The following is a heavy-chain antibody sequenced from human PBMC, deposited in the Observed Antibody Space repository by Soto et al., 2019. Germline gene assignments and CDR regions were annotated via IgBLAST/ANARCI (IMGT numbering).Heavy chain of an antibody. V-gene: IGHV3-33*01. Sequence: QVQLVESGGGVVQPGRSLRLSCAASGFTFSSYGMHWVRQAPGKGLEWVAVIWYDGSNKYYADSVKGRFTISRDNSKNTLYLQMNSLRVEDTAVYYCARYGLSWFGVEGGAFDIWGQGTMVTVSS. D-gene: IGHD3-10*01. J-gene: IGHJ3*02. CDR1: GFTFSSYG. CDR2: IWYDGSNK. CDR3: ARYGLSWFGVEGGAFDI.